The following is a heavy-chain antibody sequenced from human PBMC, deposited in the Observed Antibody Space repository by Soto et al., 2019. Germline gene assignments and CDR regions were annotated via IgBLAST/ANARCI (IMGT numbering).Heavy chain of an antibody. CDR3: ARYALHAYYFDY. CDR2: VHYSGST. D-gene: IGHD4-4*01. CDR1: GGSISGYY. Sequence: SETLSLTCSVYGGSISGYYWSWIRQSPGNGLEWIGFVHYSGSTNYNPSLKSRLTISVDTSTNQFSLKLSSMTTADTAVYYCARYALHAYYFDYWGRGTLVTVPQ. J-gene: IGHJ4*02. V-gene: IGHV4-59*01.